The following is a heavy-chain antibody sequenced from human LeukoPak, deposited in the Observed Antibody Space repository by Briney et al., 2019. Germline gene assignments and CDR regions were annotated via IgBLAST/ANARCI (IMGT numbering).Heavy chain of an antibody. CDR1: GGSNSSSNW. J-gene: IGHJ4*02. D-gene: IGHD3-22*01. V-gene: IGHV4-4*02. CDR3: ATYYDSSGYRFDY. Sequence: SGTLSLTCAVSGGSNSSSNWWSWVRQPPGKGLEWIGEIYHTGNTNYNPSLKSRITMSVDKSKNQFSLKLSSVTAADTAVYYCATYYDSSGYRFDYWGQGTLVTVSS. CDR2: IYHTGNT.